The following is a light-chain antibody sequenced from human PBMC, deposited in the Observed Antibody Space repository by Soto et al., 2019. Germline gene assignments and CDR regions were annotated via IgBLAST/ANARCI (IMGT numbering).Light chain of an antibody. J-gene: IGKJ4*01. CDR3: QQYDSSALT. CDR1: QSVSSSH. Sequence: EIVLAQSPGTLSLSPGERATLSCRASQSVSSSHLAWYQQKPGQAPRLLIYDTFTRATGVPNRFSGSGSGTEFTLTISRLQSEDFAVYYCQQYDSSALTFGEGTKVDIK. V-gene: IGKV3-20*01. CDR2: DTF.